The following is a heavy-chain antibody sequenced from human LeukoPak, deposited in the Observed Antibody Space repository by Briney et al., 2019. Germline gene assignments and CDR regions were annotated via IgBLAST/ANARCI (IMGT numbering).Heavy chain of an antibody. J-gene: IGHJ4*02. CDR1: GFTFSNYY. D-gene: IGHD6-13*01. V-gene: IGHV3-23*01. CDR3: AKEGSPYSSGWYPYYFDY. CDR2: ISGSGGST. Sequence: GSLRLSCVTSGFTFSNYYMTWIRQAPGKGLGWVPAISGSGGSTYYADSVKGRFTIPRDNSKNTLYLQMNSLRAEDTAVYYCAKEGSPYSSGWYPYYFDYWGQGTLVTVSS.